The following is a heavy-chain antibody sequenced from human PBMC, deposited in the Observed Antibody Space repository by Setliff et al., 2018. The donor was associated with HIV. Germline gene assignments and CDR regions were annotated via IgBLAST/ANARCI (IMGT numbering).Heavy chain of an antibody. V-gene: IGHV4-59*01. CDR3: ARIFGDQGYYYGMDV. CDR1: GGSISSYY. J-gene: IGHJ6*02. CDR2: IYYGGGT. D-gene: IGHD3-3*01. Sequence: SSETLSLTCTVSGGSISSYYWSWIRQPPGKGLEWIGYIYYGGGTNYNPSLKSRVTISVDTSKNQFSLKLSSVIAADTAVYYCARIFGDQGYYYGMDVWGQGTTVTVSS.